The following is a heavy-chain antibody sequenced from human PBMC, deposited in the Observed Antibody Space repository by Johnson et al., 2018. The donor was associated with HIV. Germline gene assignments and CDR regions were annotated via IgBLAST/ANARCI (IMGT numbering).Heavy chain of an antibody. D-gene: IGHD5-24*01. Sequence: VQLVESGGGLVQPGRSLRLSCAASGFTFADYAMHWVRQAPGKGLEWVSGISWNSGSIGYADSVKGRFTISRDNAENSLHLQMNSLRTEDTALYYCAKGQLAVEMATITEAFDLWGQGTMVTVSS. CDR2: ISWNSGSI. CDR3: AKGQLAVEMATITEAFDL. J-gene: IGHJ3*01. CDR1: GFTFADYA. V-gene: IGHV3-9*01.